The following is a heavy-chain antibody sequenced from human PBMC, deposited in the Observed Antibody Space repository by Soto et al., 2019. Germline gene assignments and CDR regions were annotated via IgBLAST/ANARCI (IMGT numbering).Heavy chain of an antibody. J-gene: IGHJ4*02. CDR3: ATDTGSYDILTGYFPTDY. Sequence: GASVKVSCKVSGYTLTELSMHWVRQAPGKGLEWMGGFDPEDGETIYAQKFQGRVTMTEDTSTDTAYMELSSLRSEDTAVYYCATDTGSYDILTGYFPTDYWGQGTLVTVSS. V-gene: IGHV1-24*01. CDR2: FDPEDGET. D-gene: IGHD3-9*01. CDR1: GYTLTELS.